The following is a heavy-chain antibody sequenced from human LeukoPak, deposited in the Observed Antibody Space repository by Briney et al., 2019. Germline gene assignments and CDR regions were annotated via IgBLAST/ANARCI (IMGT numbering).Heavy chain of an antibody. CDR1: GFTFSTSS. J-gene: IGHJ4*02. D-gene: IGHD2-15*01. CDR2: SSSRSYI. V-gene: IGHV3-21*01. Sequence: GGSLRLSCAASGFTFSTSSLNWVRQAPGKGLVWVSSSSSRSYIYYADSVKGQFTISRDNAKNSLYLQMNSLGAEDTAVYYCAREGGFCFGDTCRFFDFWGQGTLVTVSS. CDR3: AREGGFCFGDTCRFFDF.